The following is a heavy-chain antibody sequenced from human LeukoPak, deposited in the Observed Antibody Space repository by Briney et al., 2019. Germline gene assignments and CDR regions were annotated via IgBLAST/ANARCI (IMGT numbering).Heavy chain of an antibody. CDR1: GGPISSSSYY. J-gene: IGHJ3*02. Sequence: SETLSLTCTVSGGPISSSSYYWGWIRQPPGKGLEWIGSIYYSGSTYYNPSLKSRVTISVDTSKNQFSLKLSSVTAADTAVYYCARGLDDILTGYYIPGNAFDIWGQGTMVTVSS. CDR3: ARGLDDILTGYYIPGNAFDI. V-gene: IGHV4-39*07. CDR2: IYYSGST. D-gene: IGHD3-9*01.